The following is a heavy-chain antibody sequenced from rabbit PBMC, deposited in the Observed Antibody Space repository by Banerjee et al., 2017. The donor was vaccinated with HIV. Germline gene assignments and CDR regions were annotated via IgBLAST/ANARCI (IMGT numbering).Heavy chain of an antibody. J-gene: IGHJ6*01. V-gene: IGHV1S45*01. D-gene: IGHD4-2*01. CDR2: IYAGSSGST. CDR3: ARRYAGAAGDGSATRLDL. CDR1: GFSVSSSSY. Sequence: QEQLEESGGDLVKPGASLTLTCTASGFSVSSSSYLSWVRQAPGKGLEWIACIYAGSSGSTSYASWAKGRFTISKTSSTTVTLQMTSLTAADTATYFCARRYAGAAGDGSATRLDLWGPGTLVTDS.